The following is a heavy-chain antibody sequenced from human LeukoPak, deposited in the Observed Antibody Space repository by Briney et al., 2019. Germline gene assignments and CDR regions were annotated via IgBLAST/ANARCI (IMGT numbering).Heavy chain of an antibody. V-gene: IGHV3-53*01. CDR2: IYSGGST. CDR1: GFTVSSNY. CDR3: ARGPYYGSGSYS. Sequence: GGSLRLSCAASGFTVSSNYMSWIRQAPGKGLEWVSAIYSGGSTYYADSVKGRFTISRDNSKNTLYLQMNSLRAEDTAVYYCARGPYYGSGSYSWGQGTLVTVSS. J-gene: IGHJ4*02. D-gene: IGHD3-10*01.